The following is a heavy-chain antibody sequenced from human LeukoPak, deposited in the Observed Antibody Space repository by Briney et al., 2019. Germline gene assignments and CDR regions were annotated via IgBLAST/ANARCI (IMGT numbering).Heavy chain of an antibody. V-gene: IGHV4-39*01. CDR2: IYYSGST. J-gene: IGHJ6*02. CDR1: GGSISSSSYY. CDR3: ARRDYYYYGMDV. Sequence: PSETLSLTCTVSGGSISSSSYYWGWISQPPGKGLEWIGSIYYSGSTYYNPSLRSRVTISVDTSKNQFSLKLSSVTAADTAVYYCARRDYYYYGMDVWGQGTTVTVSS.